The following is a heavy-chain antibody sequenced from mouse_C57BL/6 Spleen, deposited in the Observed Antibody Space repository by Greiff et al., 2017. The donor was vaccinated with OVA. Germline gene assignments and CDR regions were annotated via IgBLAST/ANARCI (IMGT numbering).Heavy chain of an antibody. Sequence: EVMLVESGGGLVQPGGSMKLSCVASGFTFSNYWMNWVRQSPEKGLEWVAQIRLKSDNYATHYAESVKGRFTISRDDSKSSVYLQMNNLRAEDTGIYYCTRRQLLRYFDYWGQGTTLTVSS. J-gene: IGHJ2*01. CDR2: IRLKSDNYAT. CDR3: TRRQLLRYFDY. V-gene: IGHV6-3*01. D-gene: IGHD1-1*01. CDR1: GFTFSNYW.